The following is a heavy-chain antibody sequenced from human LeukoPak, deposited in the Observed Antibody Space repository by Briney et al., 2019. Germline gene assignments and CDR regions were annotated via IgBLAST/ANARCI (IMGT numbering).Heavy chain of an antibody. CDR1: GYTFTSYY. J-gene: IGHJ4*02. V-gene: IGHV1-46*01. CDR2: INPSGGST. D-gene: IGHD5-24*01. CDR3: AREGRWLQLQDY. Sequence: ASVKVSCKASGYTFTSYYMHWVRQAPGQGLEWMGMINPSGGSTSYAQKFQGRVTMTRDTSTSTVYMELSSLRSEDTAVYYCAREGRWLQLQDYWGQGTLVTVSS.